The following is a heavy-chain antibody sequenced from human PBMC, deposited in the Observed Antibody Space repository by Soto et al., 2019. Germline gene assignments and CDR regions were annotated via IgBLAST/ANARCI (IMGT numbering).Heavy chain of an antibody. CDR2: ISGSGGST. D-gene: IGHD3-3*01. CDR1: GFTSSSYA. CDR3: ATDRITIFGVVISDYYYGMDV. J-gene: IGHJ6*02. V-gene: IGHV3-23*01. Sequence: PGGSLRLSCAASGFTSSSYAMSWVRQAPGKGLEWVSAISGSGGSTYYADSVKGRFTISRDNSKNTLYLQMNSLRAEDTAVYYCATDRITIFGVVISDYYYGMDVWGQGTTVTVSS.